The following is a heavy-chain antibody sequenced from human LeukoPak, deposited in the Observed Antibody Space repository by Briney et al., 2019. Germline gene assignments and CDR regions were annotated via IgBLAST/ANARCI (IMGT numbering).Heavy chain of an antibody. Sequence: PGGSLRLSCAASGLTFTDFWMNWVRLAPGRGLEWLANINPDGNEKYYVDSVKGRFAMSRDNAKNEVYLEMNSLRAEDTGVYYCSGRDSSRSPRVYWGQGTLVSVSS. V-gene: IGHV3-7*01. D-gene: IGHD6-13*01. J-gene: IGHJ4*02. CDR3: SGRDSSRSPRVY. CDR1: GLTFTDFW. CDR2: INPDGNEK.